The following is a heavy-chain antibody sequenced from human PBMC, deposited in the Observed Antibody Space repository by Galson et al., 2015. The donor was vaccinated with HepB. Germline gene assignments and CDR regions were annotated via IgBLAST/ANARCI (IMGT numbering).Heavy chain of an antibody. Sequence: ETLSLTCTVSGGSISSYYWSWIRQPPGKGLEWIGYIYYSGSTNYNPSLKSRVTISVDTSKNQFSLKLSSVTAADTAVYYCARGQSIAAAGTYYYYMDVWGKGTTVTVSS. CDR1: GGSISSYY. J-gene: IGHJ6*03. CDR2: IYYSGST. CDR3: ARGQSIAAAGTYYYYMDV. D-gene: IGHD6-13*01. V-gene: IGHV4-59*01.